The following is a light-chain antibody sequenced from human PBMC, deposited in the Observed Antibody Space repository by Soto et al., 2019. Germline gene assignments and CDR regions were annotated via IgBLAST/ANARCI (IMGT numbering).Light chain of an antibody. V-gene: IGKV1-5*03. Sequence: IPMTQSPSSLSASVGDRVTISCRASQGIGNALGWYQQKPGKAPKLLIYKASTLKSGVPSRFSGSGSGTEFTLTISSLQPDDFATYYCQHYNSYSEAFGQGTKVELK. CDR2: KAS. CDR1: QGIGNA. J-gene: IGKJ1*01. CDR3: QHYNSYSEA.